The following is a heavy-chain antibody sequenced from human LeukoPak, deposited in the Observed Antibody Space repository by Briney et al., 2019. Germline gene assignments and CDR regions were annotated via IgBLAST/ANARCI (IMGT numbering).Heavy chain of an antibody. Sequence: GGSLRLSCAASGFTFSSHSMNWVRQAPGKGLEWVSSISSSSSYIYYADSVKGRFTISRDNAKNSLYLQMNRLRAEDTAVYYCARDPWHDYSNYAGYFDYWGQGTLVTVSS. J-gene: IGHJ4*02. D-gene: IGHD4-11*01. CDR2: ISSSSSYI. CDR1: GFTFSSHS. V-gene: IGHV3-21*01. CDR3: ARDPWHDYSNYAGYFDY.